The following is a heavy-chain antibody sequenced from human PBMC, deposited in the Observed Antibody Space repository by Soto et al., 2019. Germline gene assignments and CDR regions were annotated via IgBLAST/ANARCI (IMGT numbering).Heavy chain of an antibody. D-gene: IGHD2-15*01. CDR2: INSDGSST. Sequence: PGGSLRLSCAASGFTFSSYWMHWVRQAPGKGLVWVSRINSDGSSTSYADSVKGRFTISRDNAKNTLYLQMNSLRAEDTAVYYCARSDVVVVAATPNLEYYYYGMDVWGQGTTVTSP. V-gene: IGHV3-74*01. J-gene: IGHJ6*02. CDR3: ARSDVVVVAATPNLEYYYYGMDV. CDR1: GFTFSSYW.